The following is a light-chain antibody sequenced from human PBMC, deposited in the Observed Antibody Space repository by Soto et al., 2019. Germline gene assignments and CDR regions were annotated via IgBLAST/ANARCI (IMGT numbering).Light chain of an antibody. V-gene: IGLV1-40*01. CDR1: SSNVGGGYD. J-gene: IGLJ2*01. Sequence: QAVVTQPPSVSGAPGQAVTFSCTGTSSNVGGGYDVHWYQQLPGTAPKLLIYGNNRRPSDVPDRFSASRSATSASLAITGLQAEDEADYYCQSYDSRLSAVVFGGGTKLTVL. CDR3: QSYDSRLSAVV. CDR2: GNN.